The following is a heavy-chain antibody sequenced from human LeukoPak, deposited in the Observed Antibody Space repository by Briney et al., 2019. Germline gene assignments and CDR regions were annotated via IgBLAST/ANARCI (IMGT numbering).Heavy chain of an antibody. CDR3: TTLVGAPTY. V-gene: IGHV3-15*01. J-gene: IGHJ4*02. D-gene: IGHD1-26*01. Sequence: GGSLRLSCVASGFNFNYAWMTWVRQAPGKGPEWVGQIKSKTDGGATDYAAAVKGRFSISRDDSRSTVYLQMTSLKTEDTAVYFCTTLVGAPTYWGQGTLVTVSS. CDR2: IKSKTDGGAT. CDR1: GFNFNYAW.